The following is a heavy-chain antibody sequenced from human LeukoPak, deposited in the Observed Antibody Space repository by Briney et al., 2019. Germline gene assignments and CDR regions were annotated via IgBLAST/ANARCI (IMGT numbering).Heavy chain of an antibody. Sequence: SVKVSCKASGGTPSSYAISWVRQAPGHRLEWMGRIIPIFGTANYAQKFQGRVTITTDESTSTAYVELSSLRSEDTAVYYCLIVVTAVYYFDYWGQGTLVTVSS. V-gene: IGHV1-69*05. CDR3: LIVVTAVYYFDY. CDR2: IIPIFGTA. CDR1: GGTPSSYA. J-gene: IGHJ4*02. D-gene: IGHD2-21*02.